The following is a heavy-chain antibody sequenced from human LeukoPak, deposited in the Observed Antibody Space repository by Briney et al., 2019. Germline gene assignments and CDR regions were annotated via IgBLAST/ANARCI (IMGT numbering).Heavy chain of an antibody. D-gene: IGHD2-8*01. CDR2: ISWNSGSI. J-gene: IGHJ4*02. CDR1: GFTFDDYA. V-gene: IGHV3-9*01. CDR3: ARAGHCTNGICYTADFDY. Sequence: GRSLRLSCAASGFTFDDYAMHWVRQAPGKGLEWVSGISWNSGSIGYADSVKGRFTISRDNAKNSLYLQMNSLRAEDTAAYYCARAGHCTNGICYTADFDYWGQGTLVTVSS.